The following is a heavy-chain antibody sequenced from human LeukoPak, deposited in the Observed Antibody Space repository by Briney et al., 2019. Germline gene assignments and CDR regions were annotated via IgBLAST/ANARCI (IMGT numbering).Heavy chain of an antibody. J-gene: IGHJ5*02. CDR2: MNPNSGNT. V-gene: IGHV1-8*01. Sequence: ASVKVSCKASVYTFTSYDINWVRQATGQGLEWMGWMNPNSGNTGYAQKFQGRVTMTRNTSISTAYMELSSLRSEDTAVYYCARSCSSTSCYGEGYWFDPWGQGTLVTVSS. D-gene: IGHD2-2*01. CDR1: VYTFTSYD. CDR3: ARSCSSTSCYGEGYWFDP.